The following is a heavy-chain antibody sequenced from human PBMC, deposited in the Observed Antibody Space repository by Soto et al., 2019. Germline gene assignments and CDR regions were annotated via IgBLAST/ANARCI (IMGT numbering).Heavy chain of an antibody. J-gene: IGHJ4*02. CDR3: AGAHIPRSRSFGDD. D-gene: IGHD1-26*01. CDR2: IYYSGST. Sequence: SETLSLTCTVSGGSISSYYWSWIRQPPGKGLEWIGYIYYSGSTNYNPSLKSRVTISVDTSKNQFSLKLSSVTAADTAVYYCAGAHIPRSRSFGDDWGKGTLVTVSS. V-gene: IGHV4-59*01. CDR1: GGSISSYY.